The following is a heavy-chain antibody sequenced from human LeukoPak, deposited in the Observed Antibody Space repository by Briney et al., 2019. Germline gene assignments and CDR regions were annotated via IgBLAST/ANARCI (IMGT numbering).Heavy chain of an antibody. CDR1: GGSISSYY. Sequence: SETLSLTCTVSGGSISSYYWSWIRRPPGKGLEWIGYIYYSGSTNYNPSLKSRVTISVDTSKNQFSLKLSSVTAADTAVYYCARLKYYYDSSGSRAEYFQHWGQGTLVTASS. D-gene: IGHD3-22*01. CDR2: IYYSGST. J-gene: IGHJ1*01. V-gene: IGHV4-59*01. CDR3: ARLKYYYDSSGSRAEYFQH.